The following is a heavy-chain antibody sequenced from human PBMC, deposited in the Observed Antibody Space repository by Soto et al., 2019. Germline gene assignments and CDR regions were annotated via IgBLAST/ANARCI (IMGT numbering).Heavy chain of an antibody. CDR3: ARCGRYFDWLLPDY. V-gene: IGHV1-2*02. CDR2: INPNSGGT. Sequence: GASVKVSCKASGYTFTGYYMHWVRQAPGQGLEWMGWINPNSGGTNYAQKFQGRVTMTRDTSISTAYMELSRPRSDDTAVYYCARCGRYFDWLLPDYWGQGTLVTVSS. CDR1: GYTFTGYY. J-gene: IGHJ4*02. D-gene: IGHD3-9*01.